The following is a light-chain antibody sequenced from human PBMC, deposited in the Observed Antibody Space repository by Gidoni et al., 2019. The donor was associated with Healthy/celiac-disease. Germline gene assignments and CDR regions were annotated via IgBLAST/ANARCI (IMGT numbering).Light chain of an antibody. J-gene: IGLJ2*01. V-gene: IGLV3-1*01. CDR1: KLGDKY. CDR3: QAWDSSTAHVV. Sequence: SYELTQPPSVSVSPGQTASITCSGDKLGDKYACWYPQKPGQSPVLVIYQDSKRPSGIPELFSGSNSGNTATLTISATQAMDEADYYCQAWDSSTAHVVFGGGTKLTVL. CDR2: QDS.